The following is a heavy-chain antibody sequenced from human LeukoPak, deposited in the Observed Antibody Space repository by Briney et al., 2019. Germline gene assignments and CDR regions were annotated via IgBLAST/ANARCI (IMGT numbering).Heavy chain of an antibody. J-gene: IGHJ4*02. D-gene: IGHD5-18*01. CDR3: AKSGYNYGNFDY. CDR2: ISFSGGST. V-gene: IGHV3-23*01. Sequence: GGSLRLSCAASGFTFSGSAMSWVRQAPGKGLEWVSLISFSGGSTYYADSVKGRFTISRDNSKDTLYLQMNDLRAEDTAMYYCAKSGYNYGNFDYWGQGTLVTVSS. CDR1: GFTFSGSA.